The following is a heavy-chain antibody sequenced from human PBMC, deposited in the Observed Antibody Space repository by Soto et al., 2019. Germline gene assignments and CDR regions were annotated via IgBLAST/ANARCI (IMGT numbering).Heavy chain of an antibody. J-gene: IGHJ4*02. D-gene: IGHD3-10*01. Sequence: WGSLRLSCAASGFKFFDHYITFIRQAPCKWLEWVSKISGDGTTQYYADSVKGRFTVSRDNAKNSLHLQMNSLRAEDTALYYCAGDPFYYASGFWGQGTLVTVSS. V-gene: IGHV3-11*01. CDR2: ISGDGTTQ. CDR3: AGDPFYYASGF. CDR1: GFKFFDHY.